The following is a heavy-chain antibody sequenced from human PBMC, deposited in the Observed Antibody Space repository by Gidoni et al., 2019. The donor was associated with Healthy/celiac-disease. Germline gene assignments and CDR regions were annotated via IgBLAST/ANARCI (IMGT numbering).Heavy chain of an antibody. D-gene: IGHD3-10*01. CDR3: TTDGSVVPVSPYGYYYGMDV. Sequence: EVQLVESGGGLVKPGGSLRLSCAASGFTFSNAWVSWVRQAQGKGLEWIGRIKSKTDGGTTDYAAPVKGRFTISRDDSKNTLYLQMNSLKTEDTAVYYCTTDGSVVPVSPYGYYYGMDVWGQGTTVTVSS. J-gene: IGHJ6*02. V-gene: IGHV3-15*01. CDR1: GFTFSNAW. CDR2: IKSKTDGGTT.